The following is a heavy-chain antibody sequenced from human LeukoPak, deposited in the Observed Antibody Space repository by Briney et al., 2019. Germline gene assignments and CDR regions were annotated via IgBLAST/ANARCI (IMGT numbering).Heavy chain of an antibody. CDR3: ARAIAAAGNDY. J-gene: IGHJ4*02. CDR2: ITSGSSYI. CDR1: GFTFSSYN. Sequence: GGSLRLSCAASGFTFSSYNMNWVRQAPGQGLEWVSSITSGSSYIYYADSVKGRFTISRDNAKNSLYLQMNSLRAEDTAVYYCARAIAAAGNDYWGQGTLVTVSS. V-gene: IGHV3-21*01. D-gene: IGHD6-13*01.